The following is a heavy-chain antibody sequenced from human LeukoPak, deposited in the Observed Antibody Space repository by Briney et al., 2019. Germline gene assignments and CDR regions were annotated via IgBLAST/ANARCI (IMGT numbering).Heavy chain of an antibody. V-gene: IGHV1-46*01. CDR3: ARSDLITYYYDSSGYLFDY. CDR2: INPSGGST. CDR1: GYTFTSYY. D-gene: IGHD3-22*01. Sequence: ASVKVSCKASGYTFTSYYMHWVRQAPGQGLEWMGIINPSGGSTSYAQKFQGRVTMTRDTSTSTVYMELSSLRSEDTAVYYCARSDLITYYYDSSGYLFDYWGQGTLVTVSS. J-gene: IGHJ4*02.